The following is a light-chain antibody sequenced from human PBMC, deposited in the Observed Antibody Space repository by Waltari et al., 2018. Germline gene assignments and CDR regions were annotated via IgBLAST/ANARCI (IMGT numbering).Light chain of an antibody. J-gene: IGLJ2*01. CDR3: CSYAHSSRVV. CDR1: RSDVGSYNL. V-gene: IGLV2-23*01. Sequence: QSALTQPASVSGSPGQSITISCTGTRSDVGSYNLVPWYQHYPGKAPKLMIYEGTKRPSGVSNRFSGSKSGNTASLTISGLQAEDEADYHCCSYAHSSRVVFGGGTKVTVL. CDR2: EGT.